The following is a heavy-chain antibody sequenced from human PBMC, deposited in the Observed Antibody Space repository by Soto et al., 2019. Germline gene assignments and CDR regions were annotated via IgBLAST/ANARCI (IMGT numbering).Heavy chain of an antibody. V-gene: IGHV4-61*01. J-gene: IGHJ5*02. CDR3: ASLHYYGSGSYYNAWFDP. D-gene: IGHD3-10*01. CDR2: IYYSGCT. Sequence: QVQLQESGPGLVKPSETLSLTCTVSGGSVSSGNYYWSWIRQPPGKGLEWIGFIYYSGCTNYNPSHKSRVTISVDTSKTHFSLKLGSVTAADTAVYYCASLHYYGSGSYYNAWFDPCGQGTLVTVSS. CDR1: GGSVSSGNYY.